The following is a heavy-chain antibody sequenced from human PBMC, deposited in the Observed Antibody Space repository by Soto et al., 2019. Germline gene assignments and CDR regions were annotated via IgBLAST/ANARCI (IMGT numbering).Heavy chain of an antibody. CDR2: INYSGST. J-gene: IGHJ4*02. CDR1: GGSISSYY. CDR3: ARAISGYSSGWYEGLFDY. V-gene: IGHV4-59*01. Sequence: QVQLKESGPGLVKPSETLSLTCTVSGGSISSYYWSWIRQPPGKGLEWIGYINYSGSTNYNPSLKSRVTISVDTSKNQFSLKLRSVTAADTAVYYCARAISGYSSGWYEGLFDYWGQGTLVTVSS. D-gene: IGHD6-19*01.